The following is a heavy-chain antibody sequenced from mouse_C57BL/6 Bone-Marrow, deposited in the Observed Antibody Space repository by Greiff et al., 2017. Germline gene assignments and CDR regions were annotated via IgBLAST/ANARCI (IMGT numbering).Heavy chain of an antibody. D-gene: IGHD2-5*01. CDR1: GYAFSSYW. CDR3: ARDYSNSAWFAY. J-gene: IGHJ3*01. V-gene: IGHV1-80*01. Sequence: VQLQQSGAELVKPGASVKISCKASGYAFSSYWMNWVKQRPGKGLEWIGQIYPGDGDTNYNGKLKCKATLTADKSSSTAYMQRSSLTSEDFAVYFSARDYSNSAWFAYWGQGTLVTVSA. CDR2: IYPGDGDT.